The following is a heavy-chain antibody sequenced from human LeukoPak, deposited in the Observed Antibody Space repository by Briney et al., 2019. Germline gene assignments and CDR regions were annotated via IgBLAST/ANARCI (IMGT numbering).Heavy chain of an antibody. V-gene: IGHV3-33*06. CDR3: AKDLARYDFWSGYDY. CDR2: IRYDGSNK. D-gene: IGHD3-3*01. CDR1: GFTFSSYG. Sequence: PGRSLRLSCAASGFTFSSYGMNWVRQAPGKGLEWVAVIRYDGSNKYYADSVKGRFTISRDNSKNTLYLQMNSLRAEDTAVYYCAKDLARYDFWSGYDYWGQGTLVTVSS. J-gene: IGHJ4*02.